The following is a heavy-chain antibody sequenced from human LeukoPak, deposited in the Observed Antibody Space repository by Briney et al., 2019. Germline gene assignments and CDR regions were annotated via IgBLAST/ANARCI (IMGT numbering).Heavy chain of an antibody. D-gene: IGHD3-10*01. CDR1: GGSFSGYY. J-gene: IGHJ4*02. CDR2: INHSGST. Sequence: SETLSLTCAVYGGSFSGYYWSWIRQPPGKGLEWIGEINHSGSTNYNPSLMSRVTISVDTSKNQFSLKLSSVTAADTAVYYCARVRAMVRGVWVDYWGQGTLVTVSS. CDR3: ARVRAMVRGVWVDY. V-gene: IGHV4-34*01.